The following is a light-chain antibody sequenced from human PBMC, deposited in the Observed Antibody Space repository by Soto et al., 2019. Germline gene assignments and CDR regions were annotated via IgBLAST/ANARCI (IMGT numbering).Light chain of an antibody. CDR2: RNN. Sequence: QSVLTQPPSTSGTPGQRVTISCSGSSSNIGSNTVNWYQQLPGTAPKLLIYRNNQRPSGVPDRFSGSKSGTSASLAISGLQSEDEDDYYCAAWDGSLKGYVFGTGTKLTVL. CDR3: AAWDGSLKGYV. CDR1: SSNIGSNT. V-gene: IGLV1-44*01. J-gene: IGLJ1*01.